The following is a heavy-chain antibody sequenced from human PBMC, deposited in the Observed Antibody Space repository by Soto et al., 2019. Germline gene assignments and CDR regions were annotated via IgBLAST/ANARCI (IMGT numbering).Heavy chain of an antibody. D-gene: IGHD3-22*01. V-gene: IGHV4-61*01. CDR3: ARWDWGYYYDSSGQYYFDY. CDR2: IYYSGST. Sequence: QVQLQESGPELVKPSETLSLTCTVSGGSVSSGSYYWSWIRQPPGMGLEWIGYIYYSGSTNYNPSLKSRVTISVDTSKNQFSLKLSSVTAADTAVYYCARWDWGYYYDSSGQYYFDYWGQGTLVTVSS. CDR1: GGSVSSGSYY. J-gene: IGHJ4*02.